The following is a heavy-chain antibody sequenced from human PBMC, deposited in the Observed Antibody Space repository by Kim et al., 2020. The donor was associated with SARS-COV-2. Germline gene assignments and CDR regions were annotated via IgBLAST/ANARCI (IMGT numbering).Heavy chain of an antibody. J-gene: IGHJ4*02. V-gene: IGHV3-48*02. CDR3: ARDWNWGIDV. CDR2: ISVTDAI. Sequence: GGSPRLSCAASGFTFTTYNMNWVRQAPGKGLEWISYISVTDAIYYADSVKGRFTISRDYAKNSLDLQMNSLRDEDTAVYYCARDWNWGIDVWGQGTLVT. D-gene: IGHD7-27*01. CDR1: GFTFTTYN.